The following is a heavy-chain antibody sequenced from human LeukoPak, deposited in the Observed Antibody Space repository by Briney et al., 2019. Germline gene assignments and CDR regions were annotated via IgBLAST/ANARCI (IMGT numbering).Heavy chain of an antibody. CDR2: TYHKSKWYN. CDR1: GDSVSSTSAA. V-gene: IGHV6-1*01. D-gene: IGHD6-13*01. J-gene: IGHJ6*02. Sequence: SRTLSLTCGISGDSVSSTSAAWNWIRQSPSRGLEWLGRTYHKSKWYNEYAESVKSRINMKQDTSKNQFSLQWISSAPEDRAVYYCVRSSIASYAMDVWGQGTTVTVSS. CDR3: VRSSIASYAMDV.